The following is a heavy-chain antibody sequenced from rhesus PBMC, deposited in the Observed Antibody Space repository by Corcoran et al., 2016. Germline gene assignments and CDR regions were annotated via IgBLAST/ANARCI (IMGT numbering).Heavy chain of an antibody. J-gene: IGHJ4*01. CDR1: GGTISSGSSF. CDR3: ATSSVAATSVDY. CDR2: IYSNSEST. D-gene: IGHD4-29*01. V-gene: IGHV4S12*01. Sequence: QVQLQESGPGVVTASETLSLTCAVSGGTISSGSSFWRWLRQPPGKGLEWIGGIYSNSESTNYSPSLKSRVTISKDPSKNQFSLRLSSVTATDTAVYYCATSSVAATSVDYWGQGVLVTVSS.